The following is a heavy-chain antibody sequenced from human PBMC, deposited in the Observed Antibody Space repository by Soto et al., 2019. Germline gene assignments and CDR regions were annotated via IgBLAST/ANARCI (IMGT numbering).Heavy chain of an antibody. CDR1: DFTLSNYG. CDR2: IRGRGGDT. J-gene: IGHJ4*02. CDR3: AKDVNYDILAGSFYY. D-gene: IGHD3-9*01. V-gene: IGHV3-23*01. Sequence: EVQLLESGGGLGQPGGSLRLSCVASDFTLSNYGMTWVRQAPGKGLEWVSTIRGRGGDTYYADSVKGRFTISRDNSLTTLYLQMISLTAEDTAVYYCAKDVNYDILAGSFYYWGQGALVIVSP.